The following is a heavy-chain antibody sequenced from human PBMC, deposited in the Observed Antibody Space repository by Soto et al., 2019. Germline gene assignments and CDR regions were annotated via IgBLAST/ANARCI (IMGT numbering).Heavy chain of an antibody. CDR2: ISFDGTSE. Sequence: QLVESGGRGVQPGRSLRLSCAASEFTFTSYAMHWVRQAPGRGLEWVAPISFDGTSEYYADSVKGRFIISRDNSKTMVYLQMNSLRPDDTAIYYCARPIPRWSYHYGMDVWGQGTTVTVSS. CDR3: ARPIPRWSYHYGMDV. CDR1: EFTFTSYA. J-gene: IGHJ6*02. V-gene: IGHV3-30-3*01. D-gene: IGHD2-15*01.